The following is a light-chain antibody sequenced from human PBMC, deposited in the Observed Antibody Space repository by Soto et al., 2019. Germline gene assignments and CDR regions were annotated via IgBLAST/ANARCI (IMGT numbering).Light chain of an antibody. CDR2: STN. J-gene: IGLJ3*02. V-gene: IGLV1-44*01. Sequence: QSALTQPPSASGTLGQRVTISCSGSSSNIGTNTVNWYQQFPRSAPKLLMYSTNQRPSGVPDRFSGSKSGTSASLAISGLQSEDEADYYCAAWDGSLNVVLFGGGTKVTVL. CDR1: SSNIGTNT. CDR3: AAWDGSLNVVL.